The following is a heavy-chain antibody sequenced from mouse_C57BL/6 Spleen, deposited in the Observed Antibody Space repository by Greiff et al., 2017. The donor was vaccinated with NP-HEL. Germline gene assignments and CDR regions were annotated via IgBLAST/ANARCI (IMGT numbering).Heavy chain of an antibody. CDR2: IDPNSGGT. CDR3: ARSGSSYCDY. CDR1: GYTFTSYW. V-gene: IGHV1-72*01. D-gene: IGHD1-1*01. J-gene: IGHJ2*01. Sequence: QVQLKQPGAELVKPGASVKLSCKASGYTFTSYWMHWVKQRPGRGLEWIGRIDPNSGGTKYNEKVKSKATLTVDKPSSTAYMQLSSLTSEYSAVYYCARSGSSYCDYWGQGTTLTVSS.